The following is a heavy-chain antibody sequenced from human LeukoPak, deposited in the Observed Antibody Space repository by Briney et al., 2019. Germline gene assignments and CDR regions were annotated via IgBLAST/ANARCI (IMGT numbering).Heavy chain of an antibody. Sequence: PGGSLTLSCAASGCTFSSYSMNWVRQAPGKGLEWVSSISGSGGSTYYTDSVRGRFTISRDNSNNKLQLQMHSLRAEDTAIYYCTECERGYSYGPFDYWGQGSLVSVSS. CDR1: GCTFSSYS. CDR2: ISGSGGST. J-gene: IGHJ4*02. D-gene: IGHD5-18*01. CDR3: TECERGYSYGPFDY. V-gene: IGHV3-23*01.